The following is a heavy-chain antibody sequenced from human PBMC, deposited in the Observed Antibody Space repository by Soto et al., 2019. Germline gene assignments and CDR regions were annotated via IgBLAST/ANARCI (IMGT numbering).Heavy chain of an antibody. V-gene: IGHV3-74*01. CDR1: GFTFSTYW. D-gene: IGHD2-2*01. Sequence: GVSLRLSCAASGFTFSTYWMHWIRHVPGKGLEWVSRINSDASHTYYADSVKGRFTFSSDNAKNSLHMEMNSLRYQDTAAYYFVRDGHCITTSCYGNWFGPWGQGTLVTVSS. CDR3: VRDGHCITTSCYGNWFGP. J-gene: IGHJ5*02. CDR2: INSDASHT.